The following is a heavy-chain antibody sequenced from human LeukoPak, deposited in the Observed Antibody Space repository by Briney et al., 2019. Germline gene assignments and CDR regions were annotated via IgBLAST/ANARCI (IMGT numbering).Heavy chain of an antibody. Sequence: GGSLRLSCSASGFTFSRYAMHWVRQAPGKGLEYVSGISTNGGGTHYADSVKDRFTISRDNSKNTLYLQMSSLRAKDTAVYYCVKGGSYSSSSDLDPWGQGTLVTVSS. CDR1: GFTFSRYA. V-gene: IGHV3-64D*09. CDR3: VKGGSYSSSSDLDP. D-gene: IGHD6-6*01. J-gene: IGHJ5*02. CDR2: ISTNGGGT.